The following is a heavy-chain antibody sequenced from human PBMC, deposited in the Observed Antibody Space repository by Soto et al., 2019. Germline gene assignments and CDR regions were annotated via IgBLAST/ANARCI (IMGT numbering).Heavy chain of an antibody. V-gene: IGHV2-5*02. J-gene: IGHJ5*02. CDR1: GLSLSTSGEA. Sequence: QITLKESGPTLVKPTQTLTLTCTFSGLSLSTSGEAVGWIRQPPGKALEWLALIYWDDDKRYNPTLKTRLTITKDTSKNRVVLTLTNMDPVDTATYYCAHYVPTSPAGWFDPWGQGILVTVSS. CDR3: AHYVPTSPAGWFDP. CDR2: IYWDDDK. D-gene: IGHD3-10*02.